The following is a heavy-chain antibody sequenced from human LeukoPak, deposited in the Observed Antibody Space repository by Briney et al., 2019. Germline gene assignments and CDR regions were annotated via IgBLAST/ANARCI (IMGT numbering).Heavy chain of an antibody. D-gene: IGHD3-22*01. Sequence: GASVKVSCKVSGYTLTELSMHWVRQAPGKGLEWMGGFDPEDGETIYAQRLQGRVTMTEDTSTDTAYMELSSLRSEDTAVYYCARTPNYYDSSGYYDYWGQGTLVTVSS. CDR2: FDPEDGET. CDR3: ARTPNYYDSSGYYDY. J-gene: IGHJ4*02. V-gene: IGHV1-24*01. CDR1: GYTLTELS.